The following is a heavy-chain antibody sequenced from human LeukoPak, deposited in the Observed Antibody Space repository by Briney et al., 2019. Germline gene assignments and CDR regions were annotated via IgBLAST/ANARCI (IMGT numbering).Heavy chain of an antibody. CDR1: GDSVSSNSGA. D-gene: IGHD1-26*01. CDR3: ERMVGATRSFDY. V-gene: IGHV6-1*01. Sequence: SQTLSLTCAISGDSVSSNSGAWNWIRQSPSRGLEWLGRTYYRSQWSNDFALSVKSRISINPDTSKNHFSLQLNSVTPEDTAVYYCERMVGATRSFDYWGQGALVTVSS. J-gene: IGHJ4*02. CDR2: TYYRSQWSN.